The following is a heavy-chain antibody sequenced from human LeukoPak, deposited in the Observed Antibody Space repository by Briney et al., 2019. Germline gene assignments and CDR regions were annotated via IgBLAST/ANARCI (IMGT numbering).Heavy chain of an antibody. D-gene: IGHD3-10*01. CDR1: GFTFSSYA. CDR2: ISYDGSNK. J-gene: IGHJ6*02. CDR3: ARDSITMVRGVIGAVSYGMDV. Sequence: GGSLRLSCAASGFTFSSYAMHWVRQAPGKGLEWVAVISYDGSNKYYADSVKGRFTISRDNSKNTLYLQMNSLRAEDTAVYYCARDSITMVRGVIGAVSYGMDVWGQGTTVTVSS. V-gene: IGHV3-30*04.